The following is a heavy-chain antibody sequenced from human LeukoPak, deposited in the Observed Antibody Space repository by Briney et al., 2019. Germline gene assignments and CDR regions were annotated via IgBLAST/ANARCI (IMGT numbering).Heavy chain of an antibody. Sequence: PGGSLRLSCAASGFTFSSYGMHWVRQASGKGLEWVGRIRSKANSYATAYAASVKGRFTISRDDSKNTAYLQMNSLKTEDTAVYYCTRPLTTAAGVVLYDYWGQGTLVTVSS. D-gene: IGHD6-25*01. V-gene: IGHV3-73*01. CDR1: GFTFSSYG. CDR3: TRPLTTAAGVVLYDY. J-gene: IGHJ4*02. CDR2: IRSKANSYAT.